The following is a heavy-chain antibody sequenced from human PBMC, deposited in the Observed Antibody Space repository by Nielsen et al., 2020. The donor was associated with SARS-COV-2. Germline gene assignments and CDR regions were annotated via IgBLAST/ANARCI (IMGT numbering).Heavy chain of an antibody. J-gene: IGHJ4*02. D-gene: IGHD3-22*01. V-gene: IGHV3-11*06. CDR3: ARDLYYDSSGFDY. CDR1: GFIFSDYY. CDR2: ISSSSSYT. Sequence: GESLKISCAAFGFIFSDYYMSWIRQAAGTGLEWVSYISSSSSYTNYADSVKGRFTISRDNAKNPLYLQMNSLRAEDTAVYYCARDLYYDSSGFDYWGQGTLVTVSS.